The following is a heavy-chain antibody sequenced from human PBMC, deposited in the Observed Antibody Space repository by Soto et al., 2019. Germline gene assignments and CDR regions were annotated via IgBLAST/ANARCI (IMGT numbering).Heavy chain of an antibody. CDR1: GFTFSSDW. D-gene: IGHD5-18*01. Sequence: EVQLVESGGGLVQPGGSLRLSCAASGFTFSSDWMHWVRQAPGKGLVWVSRINSDASSTGYADSVKGRFIITRDNAKKTLHLQMNSLRAEDTAVYYCARGILDTTMISIDSWGQGTLVTVSS. J-gene: IGHJ4*02. V-gene: IGHV3-74*01. CDR2: INSDASST. CDR3: ARGILDTTMISIDS.